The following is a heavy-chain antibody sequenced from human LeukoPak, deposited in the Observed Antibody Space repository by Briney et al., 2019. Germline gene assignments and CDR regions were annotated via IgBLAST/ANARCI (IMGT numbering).Heavy chain of an antibody. CDR2: IYYSGST. J-gene: IGHJ5*02. V-gene: IGHV4-59*12. D-gene: IGHD3-3*01. CDR1: GGSISSYY. CDR3: ARGQSYYDFWSGYYLPYNWFDP. Sequence: SETLSLTCTVSGGSISSYYWSWIRQPPGKGLEWIGYIYYSGSTNYNPSLKSRVTISVDTSKNQFSLKLSSVTAADTAVYYCARGQSYYDFWSGYYLPYNWFDPWGQGTLVTVSS.